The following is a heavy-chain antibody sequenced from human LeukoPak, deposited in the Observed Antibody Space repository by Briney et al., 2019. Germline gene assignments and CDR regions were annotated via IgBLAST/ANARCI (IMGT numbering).Heavy chain of an antibody. J-gene: IGHJ4*02. CDR2: ISPNSGGT. Sequence: GASVKVSCKASGYTFSAYYMHWVRQAPGHGLEWMGWISPNSGGTNYAQKLQGRVTMTRDRTISTVYMELYRLGSDDTAVYYCARGIYSYSTPFDYWGQGTQVTVSS. CDR3: ARGIYSYSTPFDY. V-gene: IGHV1-2*02. D-gene: IGHD2/OR15-2a*01. CDR1: GYTFSAYY.